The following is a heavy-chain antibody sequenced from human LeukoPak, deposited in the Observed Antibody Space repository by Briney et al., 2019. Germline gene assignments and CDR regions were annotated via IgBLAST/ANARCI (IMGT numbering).Heavy chain of an antibody. CDR1: GFTFNNYW. CDR3: AKDLVPAAFRVVPDY. V-gene: IGHV3-7*01. Sequence: GGSLRLSCAASGFTFNNYWMIWVRQAPGKGLEWVANIKEDGSEKYYADSVKGRFTISRDNSKNTLYLQMNSLRAEDAAVYYCAKDLVPAAFRVVPDYWGQGTLVTVSS. D-gene: IGHD2-2*01. CDR2: IKEDGSEK. J-gene: IGHJ4*02.